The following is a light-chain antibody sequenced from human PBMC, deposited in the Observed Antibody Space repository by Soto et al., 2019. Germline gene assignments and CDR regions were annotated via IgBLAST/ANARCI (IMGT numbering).Light chain of an antibody. CDR3: QSYDSSLSALWV. CDR2: GNS. CDR1: SSNIGAGYD. Sequence: QAVVTQPPSVSGAPGQRVTISCTGSSSNIGAGYDVHWYQQLPGTAPKLLIYGNSNRPSGVPDRFSGSKSGTSASLAITGLQAEDEADYYFQSYDSSLSALWVFGTGTKVNVL. V-gene: IGLV1-40*01. J-gene: IGLJ1*01.